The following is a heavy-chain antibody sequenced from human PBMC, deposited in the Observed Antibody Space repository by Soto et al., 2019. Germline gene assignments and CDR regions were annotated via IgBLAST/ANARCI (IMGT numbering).Heavy chain of an antibody. CDR3: AKEQWLAYYFDY. J-gene: IGHJ4*02. Sequence: GGSLRLSCAASGFTFSSYGMHWVRQAPGKGLEWVAVISYDGSNKYYADSVKGRFTISRDNSKNTLYLQMNSLRAEDTAVYYCAKEQWLAYYFDYWGQGTLVTVSS. CDR2: ISYDGSNK. D-gene: IGHD6-19*01. V-gene: IGHV3-30*18. CDR1: GFTFSSYG.